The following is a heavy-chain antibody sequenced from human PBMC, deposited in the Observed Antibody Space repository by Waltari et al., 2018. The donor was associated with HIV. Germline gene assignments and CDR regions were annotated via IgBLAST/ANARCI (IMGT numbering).Heavy chain of an antibody. J-gene: IGHJ4*02. D-gene: IGHD6-13*01. CDR3: ARALASADFY. V-gene: IGHV3-7*01. CDR2: INQDGSKT. Sequence: EVQLVESGGGLVQPGGSLRLSCAAAAFTFNNYWLHWVRQAPGKGLEWVANINQDGSKTYYLGYVKGRFTISRDNAKNSLYLQMSSLRVEDTAIYYCARALASADFYWGQGTLVTVSS. CDR1: AFTFNNYW.